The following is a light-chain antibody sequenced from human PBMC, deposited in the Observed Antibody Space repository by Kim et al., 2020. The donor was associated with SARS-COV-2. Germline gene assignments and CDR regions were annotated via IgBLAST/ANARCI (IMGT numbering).Light chain of an antibody. CDR2: YDS. CDR3: QVWDSSSDHLWV. V-gene: IGLV3-21*04. J-gene: IGLJ3*02. Sequence: SYELTQPPSVSVAPGKTARITCGGNNIGSKSVHWYQQKPGQAPVLVIYYDSARPSGIPERFSGSNSGNTATLTISRVEAGDEADYYCQVWDSSSDHLWVFGGGTQLTVL. CDR1: NIGSKS.